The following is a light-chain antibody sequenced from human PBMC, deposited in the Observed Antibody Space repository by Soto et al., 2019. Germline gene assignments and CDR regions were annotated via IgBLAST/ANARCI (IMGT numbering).Light chain of an antibody. CDR1: QSVSSTY. V-gene: IGKV3-20*01. CDR3: QHYGSSPYT. J-gene: IGKJ2*01. Sequence: EVVLTQSPDTLSLSPGERATLSCRASQSVSSTYLAWHQQKPGQAPRLLIFGASTRATGIPDRFSGSGSGTDFTLTISRLEPEDFAVYYCQHYGSSPYTFGQGTRLEIK. CDR2: GAS.